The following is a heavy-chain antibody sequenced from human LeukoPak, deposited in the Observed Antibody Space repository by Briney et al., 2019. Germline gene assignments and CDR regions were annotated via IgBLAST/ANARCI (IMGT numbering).Heavy chain of an antibody. Sequence: GASVKVSCKASGYTFTSYSINWVRQAPGQGLEWRGWIDSKTGNPTYAQGFTGRLVFSLETSGTTAYLKISSLKAEDTAVYYCARDVGYYDSSGYYLGWFDPWGQGTLVTVSS. D-gene: IGHD3-22*01. V-gene: IGHV7-4-1*02. CDR2: IDSKTGNP. CDR3: ARDVGYYDSSGYYLGWFDP. CDR1: GYTFTSYS. J-gene: IGHJ5*02.